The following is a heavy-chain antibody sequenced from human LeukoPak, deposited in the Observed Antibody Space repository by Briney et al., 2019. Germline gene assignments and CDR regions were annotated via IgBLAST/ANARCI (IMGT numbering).Heavy chain of an antibody. D-gene: IGHD3-22*01. CDR3: ARDSFPNYYDSSGYRNWLDP. Sequence: ASVKVSCKASGYIFTSYTMHWVRQAPGQRLEWMGWINAGNGNTKYSQEFQGRVTITRDTSASTAYMELSSLRSEDMAVYYCARDSFPNYYDSSGYRNWLDPWGQGTLVTVSS. J-gene: IGHJ5*02. V-gene: IGHV1-3*03. CDR2: INAGNGNT. CDR1: GYIFTSYT.